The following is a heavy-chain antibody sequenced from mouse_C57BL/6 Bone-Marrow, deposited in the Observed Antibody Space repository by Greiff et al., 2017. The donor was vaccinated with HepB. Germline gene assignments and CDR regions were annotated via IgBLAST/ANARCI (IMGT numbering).Heavy chain of an antibody. J-gene: IGHJ3*01. D-gene: IGHD2-4*01. Sequence: EVKLVESGGGLVQSGRSLRLSCATSGFTFSDFYMEWVRQAPGKGLEWIAASRNKANDYTTEYSASVKGRFIVSRDTSQSILYLQMNALRAEDTAIYYCARDGYYDYDPLFAYWGQGTLVTVSA. CDR1: GFTFSDFY. CDR3: ARDGYYDYDPLFAY. V-gene: IGHV7-1*01. CDR2: SRNKANDYTT.